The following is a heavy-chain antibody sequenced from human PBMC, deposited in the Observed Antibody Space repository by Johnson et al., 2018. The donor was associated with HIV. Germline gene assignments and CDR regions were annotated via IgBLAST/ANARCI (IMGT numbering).Heavy chain of an antibody. CDR2: ISYDGSNK. CDR1: GFTFSSYA. D-gene: IGHD1-26*01. V-gene: IGHV3-30*04. J-gene: IGHJ3*01. CDR3: AKPLVGATRDDAFDV. Sequence: VQLVESGGGVVQPGRSLRLSCAASGFTFSSYAMHWVRQAPGKGLEWVAVISYDGSNKNYVDSAKGRFTISRDNSKNTLYLQMNSLSAEDTAVYYCAKPLVGATRDDAFDVWGQGTMVTVSS.